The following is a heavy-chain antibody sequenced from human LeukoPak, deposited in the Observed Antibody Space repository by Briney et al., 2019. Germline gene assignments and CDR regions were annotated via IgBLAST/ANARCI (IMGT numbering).Heavy chain of an antibody. V-gene: IGHV3-23*01. CDR1: GFTVSSYA. D-gene: IGHD1-26*01. CDR2: ISGCGGST. J-gene: IGHJ4*02. Sequence: GGSLRLSCAASGFTVSSYAMSWVRHAPGEWRGWVSAISGCGGSTTYADSVKGRFTSSRDNSKNTLYLQMNSLRAEDTAVYYCGKDMSYSGSYSVYWGQGTLVTVSS. CDR3: GKDMSYSGSYSVY.